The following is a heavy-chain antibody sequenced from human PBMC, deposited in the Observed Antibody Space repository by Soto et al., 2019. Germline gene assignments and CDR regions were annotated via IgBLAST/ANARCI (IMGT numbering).Heavy chain of an antibody. J-gene: IGHJ6*02. CDR1: GFRFSDYP. D-gene: IGHD1-1*01. CDR2: INRRGTST. Sequence: GGSLRLSCVGSGFRFSDYPLNWVRQAPGQGLEWVANINRRGTSTNCVDSVRGRFSTSRDNTRNSFYLNMDSLRVGDTATYYCVRGTPTPGLDIWGRGTTVTVSS. CDR3: VRGTPTPGLDI. V-gene: IGHV3-7*03.